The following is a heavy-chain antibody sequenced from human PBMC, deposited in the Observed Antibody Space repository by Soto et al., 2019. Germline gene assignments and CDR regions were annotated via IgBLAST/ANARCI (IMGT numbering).Heavy chain of an antibody. CDR1: GFTFSSYA. V-gene: IGHV3-23*01. J-gene: IGHJ4*02. CDR3: AKVEGDSYGPGY. Sequence: EVQLLESGGGLVQPGGSLRLSCAASGFTFSSYAMSWVRQAPGKGLEWVSAITTSGGTTFYADSVKGRFTISRDNSKNRLDLQMKSLRAEDTAVYYCAKVEGDSYGPGYWGQGTLVTVSS. CDR2: ITTSGGTT. D-gene: IGHD5-18*01.